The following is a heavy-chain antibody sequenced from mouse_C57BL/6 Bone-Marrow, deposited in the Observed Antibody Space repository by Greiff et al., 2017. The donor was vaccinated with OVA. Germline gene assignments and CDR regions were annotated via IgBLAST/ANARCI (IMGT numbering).Heavy chain of an antibody. CDR1: GFTFSSYA. CDR3: ARGPWDWYFDV. CDR2: ISDGGSYT. J-gene: IGHJ1*03. Sequence: EVKLEESGGGLVKPGGSLKLSCAASGFTFSSYAMSWVRQTPEKRLEWVATISDGGSYTYYPDNVKGRFTISRDNAKNNLYLQMSHLKSEDTAMYYCARGPWDWYFDVWGTGTTVTVSS. V-gene: IGHV5-4*03.